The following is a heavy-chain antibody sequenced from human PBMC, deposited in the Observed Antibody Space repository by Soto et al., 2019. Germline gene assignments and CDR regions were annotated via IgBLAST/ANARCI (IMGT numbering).Heavy chain of an antibody. D-gene: IGHD3-3*01. CDR2: ISAYDGKT. J-gene: IGHJ5*02. Sequence: ASVKVSCKTSGYTFNTYGINWVRQAPGQGLELMGWISAYDGKTTYAEKFQGRVTLTTDTSTSTAYMELRSLRSDDTAIYYCTRDPHEFWTSYWFDPWGQGTPVTVSS. V-gene: IGHV1-18*01. CDR3: TRDPHEFWTSYWFDP. CDR1: GYTFNTYG.